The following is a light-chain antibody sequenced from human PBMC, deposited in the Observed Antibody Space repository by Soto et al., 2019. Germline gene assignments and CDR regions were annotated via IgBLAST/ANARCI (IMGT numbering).Light chain of an antibody. V-gene: IGLV2-14*01. J-gene: IGLJ1*01. CDR3: SSYTTSSTLDV. Sequence: QSALTQPASLSGSPGQSITISCTGTSSDIGAYDYVSWFQQHPGKAPKLMISEVNNRPSGVSNRFSGSKSGNTAYLTISGLQAEDEAEYYCSSYTTSSTLDVFGTGTKVTVL. CDR2: EVN. CDR1: SSDIGAYDY.